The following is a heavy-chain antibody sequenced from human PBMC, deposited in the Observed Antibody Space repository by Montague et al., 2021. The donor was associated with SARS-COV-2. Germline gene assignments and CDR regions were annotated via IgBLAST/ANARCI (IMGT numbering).Heavy chain of an antibody. V-gene: IGHV4-31*03. J-gene: IGHJ4*02. Sequence: TLSLTCIVSSDSISSGGFYWSWIRQHPGKGLEWIGYIYYSGNTYYNPSLKSRVTMSVDTTKNRFSLTLNSVTAADTAVYYCARGPSRLATQEFYFGYWGQGILVSVSS. D-gene: IGHD5-24*01. CDR2: IYYSGNT. CDR3: ARGPSRLATQEFYFGY. CDR1: SDSISSGGFY.